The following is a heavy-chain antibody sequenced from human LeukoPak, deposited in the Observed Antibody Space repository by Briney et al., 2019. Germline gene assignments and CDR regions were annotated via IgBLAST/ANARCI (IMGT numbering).Heavy chain of an antibody. Sequence: ASVKVSCKASGYTFTGYYMHWVRQAPGQGLEWMGWINPNSGGTNYAQKFQGRVTMTRDTSISTAYMELSRLRSDDTAVYYCATDLGYYYGSGSYYQFDYWGQGTLVTVSS. CDR2: INPNSGGT. V-gene: IGHV1-2*02. CDR3: ATDLGYYYGSGSYYQFDY. J-gene: IGHJ4*02. CDR1: GYTFTGYY. D-gene: IGHD3-10*01.